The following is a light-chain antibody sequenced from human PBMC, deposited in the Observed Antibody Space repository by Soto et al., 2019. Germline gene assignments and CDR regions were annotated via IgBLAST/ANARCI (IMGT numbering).Light chain of an antibody. CDR2: DAS. CDR1: QSVSSS. V-gene: IGKV3-11*01. J-gene: IGKJ3*01. CDR3: QQRSNWTPEFT. Sequence: EIVLTQSPDTLSLSPGERATLSCRASQSVSSSLAWYPHKPGQAPRLLIYDASNRATGIPARFSGSGSGTDFTITISSLEPEDFAVYYCQQRSNWTPEFTFGPGTKVDIK.